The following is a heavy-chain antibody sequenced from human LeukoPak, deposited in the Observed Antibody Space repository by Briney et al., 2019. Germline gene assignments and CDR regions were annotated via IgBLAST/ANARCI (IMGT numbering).Heavy chain of an antibody. J-gene: IGHJ6*03. D-gene: IGHD3-10*01. CDR3: ARVTITMVRGVIRRRYYYYYMDV. Sequence: GGSLRLSCAASGFTFSSYWMSWVRQAPGKGLEWVANIKQDGSEKYYVDSVKGRFTISRDNAKNSLYLQMNSLRAEDTAVYYCARVTITMVRGVIRRRYYYYYMDVWGKGTTVTVSS. CDR2: IKQDGSEK. CDR1: GFTFSSYW. V-gene: IGHV3-7*01.